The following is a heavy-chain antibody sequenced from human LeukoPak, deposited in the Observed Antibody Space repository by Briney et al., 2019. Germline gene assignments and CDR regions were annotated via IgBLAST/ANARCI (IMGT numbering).Heavy chain of an antibody. CDR3: ARRGATSFYYYDSSGRGVNYFDY. CDR1: GYSFTSYW. D-gene: IGHD3-22*01. CDR2: IYPGDSDT. Sequence: GESLKISCKGSGYSFTSYWIGWVRQMPGKGLEWMGIIYPGDSDTRYSPSFQGQVTISADKSISTAYLQWSSLKASDTAMYYCARRGATSFYYYDSSGRGVNYFDYWGQGTLVTVSS. V-gene: IGHV5-51*01. J-gene: IGHJ4*02.